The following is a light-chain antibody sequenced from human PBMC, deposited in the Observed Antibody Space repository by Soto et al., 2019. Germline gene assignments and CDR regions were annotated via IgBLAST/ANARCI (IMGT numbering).Light chain of an antibody. CDR3: QQSYSNPRT. J-gene: IGKJ1*01. Sequence: DIQMTQSPSSLSASVGDRVTITCRASQSISSYLYWYQQKPGKAPKLLIYGASNLHSGVPSRFGGSGSGTDFTLTISSLQPEDFATYFCQQSYSNPRTFGQGTKVDIK. V-gene: IGKV1-39*01. CDR2: GAS. CDR1: QSISSY.